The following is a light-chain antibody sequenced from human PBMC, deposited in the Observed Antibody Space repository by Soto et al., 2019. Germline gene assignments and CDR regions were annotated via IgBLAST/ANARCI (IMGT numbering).Light chain of an antibody. J-gene: IGKJ4*01. CDR1: QGIRSG. CDR3: LQHNTYPLT. V-gene: IGKV1-17*01. CDR2: AAS. Sequence: DIQMTQSPSSLSASVGDRVTITCRASQGIRSGLGWYQQKPGKAPKRLIDAASSLQSGVPSRFSGSGSGTEFTLTISSLPPEDFATYYCLQHNTYPLTFGGGTKVEIK.